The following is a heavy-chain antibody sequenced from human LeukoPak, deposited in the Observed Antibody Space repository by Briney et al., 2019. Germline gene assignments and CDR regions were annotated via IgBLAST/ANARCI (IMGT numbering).Heavy chain of an antibody. D-gene: IGHD1-26*01. Sequence: GRSLRLSCAASGFTFSSYGMHWVRQAPGKGLEGGAVISYDGSNKYYADSVKGRLTISRDNSKNTLYLQMNSLRAEDTAVYYCAKDLEWELLGWFDPWGQGTLVTVSS. CDR2: ISYDGSNK. CDR3: AKDLEWELLGWFDP. V-gene: IGHV3-30*18. CDR1: GFTFSSYG. J-gene: IGHJ5*02.